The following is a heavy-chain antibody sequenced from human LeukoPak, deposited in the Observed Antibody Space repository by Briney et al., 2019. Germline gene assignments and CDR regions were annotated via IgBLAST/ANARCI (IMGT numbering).Heavy chain of an antibody. CDR3: ARAKGNLYRNWGFGY. D-gene: IGHD7-27*01. J-gene: IGHJ4*02. CDR1: GYTFTSYA. CDR2: INTNTGNP. V-gene: IGHV7-4-1*02. Sequence: ASVKVSCKASGYTFTSYAIHWVRQAPGQGLEWMGWINTNTGNPTYAQGFTGRFVFSLDTSVSTAYLQISSLKAEDTAVYYCARAKGNLYRNWGFGYWGQGTLVTVSS.